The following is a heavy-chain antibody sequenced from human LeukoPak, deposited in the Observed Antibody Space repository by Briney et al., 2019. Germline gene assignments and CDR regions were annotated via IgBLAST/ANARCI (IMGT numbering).Heavy chain of an antibody. CDR1: GLTFSNYW. CDR3: ARGSSSAFDI. CDR2: IKHDGSEK. D-gene: IGHD3-10*01. J-gene: IGHJ3*02. V-gene: IGHV3-7*01. Sequence: GGSLRLSCSASGLTFSNYWMNWVRQAPGKGLEWVANIKHDGSEKYYVDSVKGQFTISRDNAKNSLYLQMNSLGAEDMAVYYCARGSSSAFDIWGQGTMVTVSS.